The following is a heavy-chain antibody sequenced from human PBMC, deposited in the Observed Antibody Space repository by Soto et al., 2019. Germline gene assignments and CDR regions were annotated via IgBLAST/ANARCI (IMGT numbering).Heavy chain of an antibody. CDR2: INHSGST. D-gene: IGHD3-22*01. CDR3: ARGKIGAGY. CDR1: GLSFSGYY. Sequence: SETLSLTCAFYGLSFSGYYWSWIRQPPGKGLEWIGEINHSGSTNYNPSLKSRVTISVDTSKNQFSLKLSSVTAADTAVYYCARGKIGAGYWGQGTLVTVSS. V-gene: IGHV4-34*01. J-gene: IGHJ4*02.